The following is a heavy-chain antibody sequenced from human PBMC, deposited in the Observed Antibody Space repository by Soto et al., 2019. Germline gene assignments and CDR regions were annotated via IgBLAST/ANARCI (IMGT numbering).Heavy chain of an antibody. CDR3: AKERLLYYDTPPDFDY. CDR2: ISAGGSST. V-gene: IGHV3-23*01. Sequence: VGSLRLSCAASGLTFSNYAMSWVRQAPGKGLEWVSAISAGGSSTYYADSVKGRFTISRDNSKNTLYLQMNSLRAEDTAAYYCAKERLLYYDTPPDFDYWGQGTLVTVSS. CDR1: GLTFSNYA. D-gene: IGHD3-22*01. J-gene: IGHJ4*02.